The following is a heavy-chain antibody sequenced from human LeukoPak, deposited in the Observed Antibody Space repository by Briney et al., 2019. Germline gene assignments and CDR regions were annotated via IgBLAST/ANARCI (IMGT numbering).Heavy chain of an antibody. D-gene: IGHD4-17*01. V-gene: IGHV1-69*06. J-gene: IGHJ6*04. Sequence: SVKVSCKASGGTFSSYAISWVRQAPEQGLEWMGGIIPIFGTANYAQKFQGRVTITADKSTSTAYMELSSLRSEDTAVYYCASVGDYGDYDYYYYGMDVWGKGTTVTVSS. CDR1: GGTFSSYA. CDR2: IIPIFGTA. CDR3: ASVGDYGDYDYYYYGMDV.